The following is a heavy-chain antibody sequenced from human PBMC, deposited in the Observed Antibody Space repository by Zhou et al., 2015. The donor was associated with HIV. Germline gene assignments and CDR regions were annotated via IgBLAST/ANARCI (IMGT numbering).Heavy chain of an antibody. D-gene: IGHD3-10*01. V-gene: IGHV1-3*01. J-gene: IGHJ6*02. CDR1: GYTFTSYA. CDR2: INAGNGNT. Sequence: QVQLVQSGAEVKKPGASVKVSCKASGYTFTSYAMHWVRQAPGQRLEWMGWINAGNGNTKYSQKFQGRVTITRDTSASTAYMELSSLRSEDTAVYYCASGRLLWFGESHYYYYYGMDVWGQGTTVTVSS. CDR3: ASGRLLWFGESHYYYYYGMDV.